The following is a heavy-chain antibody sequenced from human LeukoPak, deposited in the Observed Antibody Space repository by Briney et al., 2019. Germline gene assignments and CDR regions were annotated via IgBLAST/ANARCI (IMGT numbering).Heavy chain of an antibody. Sequence: GGSLRLSCEVSRFTFSDHYMSWIRQAPGKRLEWVSYISSGSTYTNYADSVEGRFTISRDNAKNSLYLQMNSLRAEDTAVYYCARGGYGGDYFDYWGQGTLVTVSS. D-gene: IGHD4-23*01. V-gene: IGHV3-11*05. J-gene: IGHJ4*02. CDR1: RFTFSDHY. CDR3: ARGGYGGDYFDY. CDR2: ISSGSTYT.